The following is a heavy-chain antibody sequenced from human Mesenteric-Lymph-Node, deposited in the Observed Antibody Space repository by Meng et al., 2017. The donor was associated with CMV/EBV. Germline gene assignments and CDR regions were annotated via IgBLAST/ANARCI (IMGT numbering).Heavy chain of an antibody. V-gene: IGHV3-30-3*01. Sequence: GGSLSLSCAASGFTFSSYAMHWVRQAPGKGLEWVAVISYDGSNKYYADSVKGRFTISRDNSKNTLYLQMNSLRAEDTAVYYCAREPIDAAAGKGFGLDQDYWGQGTLVTVSS. J-gene: IGHJ4*02. D-gene: IGHD6-13*01. CDR2: ISYDGSNK. CDR1: GFTFSSYA. CDR3: AREPIDAAAGKGFGLDQDY.